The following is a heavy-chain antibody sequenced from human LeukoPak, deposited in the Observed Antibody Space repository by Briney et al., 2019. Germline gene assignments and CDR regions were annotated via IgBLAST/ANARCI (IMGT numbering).Heavy chain of an antibody. CDR1: GYTFTSYG. D-gene: IGHD3-3*01. V-gene: IGHV1-18*01. CDR2: ISAYNGNT. J-gene: IGHJ6*02. CDR3: ARDVLRFLEWLLPSGDYYYGMDV. Sequence: ASVKVSCKASGYTFTSYGISWVRQAPGQGLKWMGWISAYNGNTNYAQKLQGRVTMTTDTSTSTAYMELRSLRSDDTAVYYCARDVLRFLEWLLPSGDYYYGMDVWGQGTTVTVSS.